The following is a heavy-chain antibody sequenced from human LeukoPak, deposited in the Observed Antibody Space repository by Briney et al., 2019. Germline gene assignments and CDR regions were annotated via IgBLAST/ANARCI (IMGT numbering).Heavy chain of an antibody. J-gene: IGHJ6*03. Sequence: SETLYLTCTVSGGSISSYYWSWIRQPPGKGLEWIGYIYYSGSTNYNPSLKSRVTISVDTSKNQFSLRLSSVTAADTAVYYCARVPTGPQGYYYYMDVWGKGTTVTVSS. D-gene: IGHD4-17*01. CDR3: ARVPTGPQGYYYYMDV. CDR2: IYYSGST. V-gene: IGHV4-59*01. CDR1: GGSISSYY.